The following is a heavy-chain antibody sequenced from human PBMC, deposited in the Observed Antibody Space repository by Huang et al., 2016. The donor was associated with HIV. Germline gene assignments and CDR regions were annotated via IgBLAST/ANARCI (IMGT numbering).Heavy chain of an antibody. V-gene: IGHV4-34*01. CDR2: INHSERT. CDR3: ARGQGGYYYYYMDV. J-gene: IGHJ6*03. CDR1: GGSFSGYY. Sequence: QVQLQQWGAGLLRPSETLSLTCAVYGGSFSGYYGTWIRQPPGKGLEWIGEINHSERTNYNPSLKSRVTISVDTSRNQFSLTLTSVTAADTAVYYCARGQGGYYYYYMDVWGKGTTDTVSS.